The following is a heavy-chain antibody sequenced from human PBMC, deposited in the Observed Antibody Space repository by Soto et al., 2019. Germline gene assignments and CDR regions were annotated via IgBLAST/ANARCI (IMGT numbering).Heavy chain of an antibody. CDR2: IYYSGST. V-gene: IGHV4-31*03. CDR1: GGSFSSGGYY. J-gene: IGHJ4*02. Sequence: QLQLQESGPGLVKPSQTLSLACTVSGGSFSSGGYYWSWIRQLPGKGLEWIGYIYYSGSTYYNPSRKGRFTISLDTSKNQFSLKLSSVTAADTAVYYCARATSFSGHHGYWGQGTLVTVSS. D-gene: IGHD2-8*02. CDR3: ARATSFSGHHGY.